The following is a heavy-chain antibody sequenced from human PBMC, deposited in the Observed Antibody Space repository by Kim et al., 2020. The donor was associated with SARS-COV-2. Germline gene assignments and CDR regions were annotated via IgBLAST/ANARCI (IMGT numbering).Heavy chain of an antibody. CDR1: GYTFTSYD. Sequence: ASVKVSCKASGYTFTSYDINWVRQATGQGLEWMGWMNPNSGNTGYAQKFQGRVTMTRNTSISTAYMELSSLRSEDTAVYYCARGLNPPQWLVPYYYYYGMDVWGQGTTVTVSS. D-gene: IGHD6-19*01. V-gene: IGHV1-8*01. CDR2: MNPNSGNT. J-gene: IGHJ6*02. CDR3: ARGLNPPQWLVPYYYYYGMDV.